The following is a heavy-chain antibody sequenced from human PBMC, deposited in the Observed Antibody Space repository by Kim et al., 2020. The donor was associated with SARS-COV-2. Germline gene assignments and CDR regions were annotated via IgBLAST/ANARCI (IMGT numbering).Heavy chain of an antibody. V-gene: IGHV6-1*01. J-gene: IGHJ4*02. CDR3: ARGVAVAGKHFDY. Sequence: YAVSVKSRITINPDTSKNQFSLQLNSVTPEDTAVYYCARGVAVAGKHFDYWGQGTLVTVSS. D-gene: IGHD6-19*01.